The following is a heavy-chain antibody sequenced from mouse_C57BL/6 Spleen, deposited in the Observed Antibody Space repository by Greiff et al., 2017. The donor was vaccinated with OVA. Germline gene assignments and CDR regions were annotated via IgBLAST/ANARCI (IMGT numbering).Heavy chain of an antibody. CDR1: GYAFSSSW. Sequence: VKVVESGPELVKPGASVKISCKASGYAFSSSWMNWVKQRPGKGLEWIGRIYPGDGDTNYNGKFKGKATLTADKSSSTAYMQLSSLTSEDSAVYFCARSITTVVGRFAYWGQGTLVTVSA. V-gene: IGHV1-82*01. D-gene: IGHD1-1*01. J-gene: IGHJ3*01. CDR2: IYPGDGDT. CDR3: ARSITTVVGRFAY.